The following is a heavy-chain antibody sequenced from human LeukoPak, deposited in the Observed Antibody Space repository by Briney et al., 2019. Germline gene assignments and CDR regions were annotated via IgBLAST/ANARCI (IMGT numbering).Heavy chain of an antibody. D-gene: IGHD6-19*01. CDR2: LYYSGST. V-gene: IGHV4-59*08. CDR3: ARQLSSSGWYLAFDI. Sequence: SETLSLTCIVSGGSISSYYWSWIRQPPGKGLEWIGYLYYSGSTNYNPSLKSRVTISVDTSKNQFSLKLSSVTAADTAVYYCARQLSSSGWYLAFDIWGQGTMVTVSS. J-gene: IGHJ3*02. CDR1: GGSISSYY.